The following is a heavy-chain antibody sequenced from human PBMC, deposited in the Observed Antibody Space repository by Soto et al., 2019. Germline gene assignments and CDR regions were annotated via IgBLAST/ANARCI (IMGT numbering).Heavy chain of an antibody. CDR2: ISAGGSTT. CDR1: GLSFANYA. D-gene: IGHD6-19*01. J-gene: IGHJ4*02. CDR3: AKDRGGSGWLFDY. Sequence: PGGSLRLSCAASGLSFANYAMSWVRQAPGKGLEWVSAISAGGSTTYYADSVNGRLTISRDNSKNTLYLQMNSLRAEDTAVYYCAKDRGGSGWLFDYWGQGTLVTVSS. V-gene: IGHV3-23*01.